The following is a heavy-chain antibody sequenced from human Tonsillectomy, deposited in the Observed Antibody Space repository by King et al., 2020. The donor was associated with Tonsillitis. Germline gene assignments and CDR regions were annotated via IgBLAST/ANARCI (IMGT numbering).Heavy chain of an antibody. CDR2: ISGSGGST. CDR3: AKDKVATMPRNAFDF. CDR1: GFTFSSYA. J-gene: IGHJ3*01. Sequence: RLVQSGGGLVQPGGSLRLSCAASGFTFSSYAMSWVRQVPGKGLEWVSAISGSGGSTYFADSVKGRFTISRGNSKNTLYLQMNSLRAEDTAVYYCAKDKVATMPRNAFDFWGQGTMVTVSS. D-gene: IGHD5-12*01. V-gene: IGHV3-23*04.